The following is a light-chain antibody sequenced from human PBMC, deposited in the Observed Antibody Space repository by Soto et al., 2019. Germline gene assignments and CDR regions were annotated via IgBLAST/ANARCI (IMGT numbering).Light chain of an antibody. Sequence: ETVLTQSPSTLSLSTGERATLSCRASQSGHTYLAWYQQKACQAPRLLIYDASHRATGIPARFSGSGYGTDFTLNISSLEPEDCAVYSGQRRSNWPPYTFGQGTKLEIK. J-gene: IGKJ2*01. CDR3: QRRSNWPPYT. CDR1: QSGHTY. V-gene: IGKV3-11*01. CDR2: DAS.